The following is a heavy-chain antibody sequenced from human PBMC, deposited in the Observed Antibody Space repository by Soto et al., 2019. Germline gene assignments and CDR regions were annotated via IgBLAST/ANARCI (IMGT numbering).Heavy chain of an antibody. J-gene: IGHJ5*02. D-gene: IGHD2-15*01. V-gene: IGHV4-31*03. CDR2: IYYSGST. CDR3: AREGTNCSGGSCYSWDP. Sequence: QVQLQESGPGLVKPSQTLSLTCTVSGGSISSGGYYWSWIRQHPGKGLEWIGYIYYSGSTYYNPSLKGGVTISVDTSKNQFSLKLSSVTAADTAVYYCAREGTNCSGGSCYSWDPWGQGTLVTVSS. CDR1: GGSISSGGYY.